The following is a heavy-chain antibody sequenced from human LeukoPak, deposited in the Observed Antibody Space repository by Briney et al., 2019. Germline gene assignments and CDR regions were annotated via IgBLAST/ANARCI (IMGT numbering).Heavy chain of an antibody. CDR2: ISGSGGST. Sequence: GGSLRLSCAASGFIFSSYAMSWVRQAPGKGLEWVSAISGSGGSTYYADSVKGRFTISRDNSKNTLYLQMNSLRAEDTAVYYCAKKYYDFWSGYSQHLDYWGQGTLVTVSS. CDR1: GFIFSSYA. D-gene: IGHD3-3*01. CDR3: AKKYYDFWSGYSQHLDY. V-gene: IGHV3-23*01. J-gene: IGHJ4*02.